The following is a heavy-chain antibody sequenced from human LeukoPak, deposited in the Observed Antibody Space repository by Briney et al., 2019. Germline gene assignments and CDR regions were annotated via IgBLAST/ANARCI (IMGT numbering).Heavy chain of an antibody. J-gene: IGHJ3*02. CDR3: AKDYCSGGSCAAGAFDI. CDR2: IYSGGST. CDR1: GFTVSSNY. D-gene: IGHD2-15*01. V-gene: IGHV3-53*01. Sequence: PGGSLRLSCAASGFTVSSNYMSWVRQAPGKGLEWVSVIYSGGSTYYADSVKGRFTISRDNSKNTLYLQMNSLRAEDTAVYYCAKDYCSGGSCAAGAFDIWGQGTMVTVSS.